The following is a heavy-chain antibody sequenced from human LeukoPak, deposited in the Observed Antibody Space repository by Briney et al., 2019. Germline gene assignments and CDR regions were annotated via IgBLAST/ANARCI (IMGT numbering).Heavy chain of an antibody. CDR1: GFSFSIHS. V-gene: IGHV3-21*01. Sequence: PGGSLRPSCEASGFSFSIHSMNWVRQAPGKGLEWVSSISSSSSYIYYADSVKGRFTISRDNAKNSLYLQMNSLRAEDTAVYYCATEPPQIYIAIVPLDYWGQGTLGTVSS. CDR2: ISSSSSYI. CDR3: ATEPPQIYIAIVPLDY. D-gene: IGHD2/OR15-2a*01. J-gene: IGHJ4*02.